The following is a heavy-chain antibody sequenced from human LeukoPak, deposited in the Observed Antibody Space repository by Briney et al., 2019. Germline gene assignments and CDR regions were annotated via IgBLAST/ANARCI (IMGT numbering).Heavy chain of an antibody. Sequence: GGSLRLSCATSGFTFSSYWMSWVRQAPGKGLEWVADIKEDGREKYYVDSVKGRFTISRDNAKNSLYLQMNSLRAEDTAVYYCARDRPRRMVRGAIDYWGQGTLVTVSS. D-gene: IGHD3-10*01. CDR1: GFTFSSYW. J-gene: IGHJ4*02. V-gene: IGHV3-7*01. CDR2: IKEDGREK. CDR3: ARDRPRRMVRGAIDY.